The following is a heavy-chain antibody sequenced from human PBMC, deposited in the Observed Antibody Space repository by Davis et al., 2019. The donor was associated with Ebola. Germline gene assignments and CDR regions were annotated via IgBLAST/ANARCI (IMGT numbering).Heavy chain of an antibody. CDR1: GYTFTGYY. Sequence: AASVKVSCKASGYTFTGYYMHWVRQAPGQGLEWMGWINPNSGGTNYAQKFQGWVTMTRDTSISTAYMGLSRLRSDDTAVYYCARRGYCSGGSCQTDYYYGMDVWGQGTTVTVSS. CDR3: ARRGYCSGGSCQTDYYYGMDV. CDR2: INPNSGGT. D-gene: IGHD2-15*01. J-gene: IGHJ6*02. V-gene: IGHV1-2*04.